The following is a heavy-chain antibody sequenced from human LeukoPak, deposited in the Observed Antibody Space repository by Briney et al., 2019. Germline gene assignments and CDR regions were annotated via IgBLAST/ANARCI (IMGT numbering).Heavy chain of an antibody. D-gene: IGHD5-18*01. Sequence: PSETLSLTCTVSGYSISSGYYWGWIRQPPGKGLEWIGSIYHSGSTYYNPSLKSRVTISVDTSKNQFSLKLSSVTAADTAVYYCARHLMWIQLWLAYFDYWGQGTLVTVSS. J-gene: IGHJ4*02. CDR1: GYSISSGYY. CDR3: ARHLMWIQLWLAYFDY. CDR2: IYHSGST. V-gene: IGHV4-38-2*02.